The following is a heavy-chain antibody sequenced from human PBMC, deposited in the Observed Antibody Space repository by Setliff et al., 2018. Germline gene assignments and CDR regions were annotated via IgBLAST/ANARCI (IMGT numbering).Heavy chain of an antibody. CDR2: IYNSGTT. V-gene: IGHV4-59*01. CDR3: AGGRGWRFDD. J-gene: IGHJ4*02. Sequence: SETLSLTCNVSGGSISTYHWSWIRQPPGKRLEWIGYIYNSGTTNYNPSLKSRVTISVDTSKNQFFLKLTSVTAADTAVYYCAGGRGWRFDDWGQGTLVTVSS. D-gene: IGHD6-19*01. CDR1: GGSISTYH.